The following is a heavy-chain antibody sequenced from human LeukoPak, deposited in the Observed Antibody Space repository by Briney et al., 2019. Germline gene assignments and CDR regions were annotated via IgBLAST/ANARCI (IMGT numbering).Heavy chain of an antibody. V-gene: IGHV1-3*01. CDR3: ARRLKGSFGNPFNY. CDR2: INPADGGT. D-gene: IGHD4-23*01. CDR1: GFSFTTYS. J-gene: IGHJ4*02. Sequence: GASVKVSCKASGFSFTTYSIHWVRQAPGQRLEWMGWINPADGGTRYSQKFQGRVSITRDTSATTAYMELSSLRSEDTAVHYCARRLKGSFGNPFNYWGQGTLVTVSS.